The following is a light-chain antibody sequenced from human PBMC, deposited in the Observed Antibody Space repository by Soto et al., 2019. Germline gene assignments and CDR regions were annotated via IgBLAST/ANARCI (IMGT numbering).Light chain of an antibody. V-gene: IGKV3-20*01. CDR3: QQYGSSGT. CDR1: QSVSSN. CDR2: GAS. Sequence: VMTQSPGTLSVSPGERATLSCRASQSVSSNLAWYQQKPGQAPRLLIYGASNRATGIPDRFSGSGSGTDFTLTISRLEPEDFAVYYCQQYGSSGTFGQGTKVDIK. J-gene: IGKJ1*01.